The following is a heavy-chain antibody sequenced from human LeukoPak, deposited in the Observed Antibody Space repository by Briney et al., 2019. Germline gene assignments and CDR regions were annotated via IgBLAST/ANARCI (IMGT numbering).Heavy chain of an antibody. D-gene: IGHD6-13*01. V-gene: IGHV3-23*01. CDR2: ISSSGNT. Sequence: GGPLRLSCGASGFTFSRSAMTWVRQTPGKGVDWVSSISSSGNTYYADSVKGRFTISRDNSKNMLYLQMNSLRAEDTAVYYCVKGRISEDGLDFWGQGTLVTVSS. J-gene: IGHJ4*02. CDR3: VKGRISEDGLDF. CDR1: GFTFSRSA.